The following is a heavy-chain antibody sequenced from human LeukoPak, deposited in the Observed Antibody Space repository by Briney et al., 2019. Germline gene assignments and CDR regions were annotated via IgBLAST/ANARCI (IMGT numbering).Heavy chain of an antibody. D-gene: IGHD1-26*01. CDR2: TNTDGTIT. CDR1: GFTFSSYW. V-gene: IGHV3-74*01. Sequence: GGSLRLSCAASGFTFSSYWMHWVRQGPGTGLVWVSRTNTDGTITNYADSVEGRFTISRDNAKDTLYLQMNSLRAEDTAVYYCGRDLGGRGGAWGQGTLVTVSP. CDR3: GRDLGGRGGA. J-gene: IGHJ5*02.